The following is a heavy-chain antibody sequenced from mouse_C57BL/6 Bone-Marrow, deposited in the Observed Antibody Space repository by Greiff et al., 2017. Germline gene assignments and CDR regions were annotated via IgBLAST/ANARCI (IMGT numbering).Heavy chain of an antibody. D-gene: IGHD1-1*01. Sequence: VQLQQSGPGLVQPSQSLSITCTVSGFSLTSYGVHWVRQPPGKGLEWLGVIWSGGSTDYNAAFISRLSISKDNSKSQVLFKMNSLQADDTAIYYCAKKGIYYDSSYWYFDVWGTGTTVTVSS. J-gene: IGHJ1*03. CDR1: GFSLTSYG. V-gene: IGHV2-4*01. CDR2: IWSGGST. CDR3: AKKGIYYDSSYWYFDV.